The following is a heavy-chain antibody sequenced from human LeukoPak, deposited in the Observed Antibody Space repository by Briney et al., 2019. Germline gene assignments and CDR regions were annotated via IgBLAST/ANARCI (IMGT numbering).Heavy chain of an antibody. Sequence: SETLSLTCTVSGGSISSYYWSWIRQPPGKGLEWIGYIYYSGSTNYNPSLKSRVTISVDTSENQFSLKLSSVTAADTAVYYCATVVGYCSSTSCSNAFDIWGQGTMVTVSS. CDR3: ATVVGYCSSTSCSNAFDI. J-gene: IGHJ3*02. D-gene: IGHD2-2*01. V-gene: IGHV4-59*08. CDR2: IYYSGST. CDR1: GGSISSYY.